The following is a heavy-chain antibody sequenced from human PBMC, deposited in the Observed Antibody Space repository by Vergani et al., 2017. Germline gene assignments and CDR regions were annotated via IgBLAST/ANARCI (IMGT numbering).Heavy chain of an antibody. CDR3: ARAEPRKGIAARGAPPLNWFDP. D-gene: IGHD6-6*01. CDR2: IYTSGST. CDR1: GGSISSYY. Sequence: QVQLQESGPGLVKPSETLSLTCTVSGGSISSYYWSWIRQPAGKGLEWIGRIYTSGSTNYNPSLKSRVTMSVDTSKNQFSLKLSSVTAADTAVYYCARAEPRKGIAARGAPPLNWFDPWGQGTLVTVSS. J-gene: IGHJ5*02. V-gene: IGHV4-4*07.